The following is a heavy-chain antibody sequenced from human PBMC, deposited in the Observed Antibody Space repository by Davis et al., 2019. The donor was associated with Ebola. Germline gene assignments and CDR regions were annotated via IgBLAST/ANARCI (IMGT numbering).Heavy chain of an antibody. V-gene: IGHV1-2*02. CDR3: ARDGQWPGNYFDY. CDR1: GYTFTGYY. CDR2: INPNSGGT. J-gene: IGHJ4*02. D-gene: IGHD6-19*01. Sequence: ASVKVSCKASGYTFTGYYIHWVRQAPGQGLDWMGWINPNSGGTNYAQKFQGRVTMTRDTSISTAYMELSRLRSDDTAVYYCARDGQWPGNYFDYWGQGTLVTVSS.